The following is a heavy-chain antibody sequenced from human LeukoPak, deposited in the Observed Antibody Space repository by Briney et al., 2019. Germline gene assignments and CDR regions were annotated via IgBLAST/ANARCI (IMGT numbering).Heavy chain of an antibody. Sequence: GGSLRLSCAASGFTFSSYAMSWVRQAPGKGLEWVSAISSSGGSTYYADSVKGRFTISRDSSKSTLYLQMNSLRSEDTALYHCAKDIGSGWYRGNAFDIWGPGTMVTV. CDR1: GFTFSSYA. CDR2: ISSSGGST. D-gene: IGHD6-19*01. CDR3: AKDIGSGWYRGNAFDI. V-gene: IGHV3-23*01. J-gene: IGHJ3*02.